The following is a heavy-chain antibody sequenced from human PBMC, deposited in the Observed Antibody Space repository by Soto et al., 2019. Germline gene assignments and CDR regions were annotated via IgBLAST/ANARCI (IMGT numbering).Heavy chain of an antibody. CDR1: GFTFSNYG. V-gene: IGHV3-33*01. CDR3: ASDLVGASDSYGLDV. J-gene: IGHJ6*02. CDR2: IWHDGNNK. D-gene: IGHD1-26*01. Sequence: PWGSLRLSCAASGFTFSNYGMHWVRQAPGKGLEWVAIIWHDGNNKYYADSVRGRFIISRDNSKNRLYLQTNSLRAEDTAVYYCASDLVGASDSYGLDVWGQGTPVTVSS.